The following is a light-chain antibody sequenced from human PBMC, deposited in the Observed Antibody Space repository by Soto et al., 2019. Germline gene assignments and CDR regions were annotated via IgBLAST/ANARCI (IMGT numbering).Light chain of an antibody. CDR1: QDINNY. CDR2: AAS. Sequence: DIQMTQSPSSLSASVGDRVTITCRASQDINNYLAWYQQKPGKVPNVLIYAASTLPLGVPSRFSGSGSGTDFTLTISSLQPADVATYYCQKYNSAPRTFGQGTKVEIK. V-gene: IGKV1-27*01. J-gene: IGKJ1*01. CDR3: QKYNSAPRT.